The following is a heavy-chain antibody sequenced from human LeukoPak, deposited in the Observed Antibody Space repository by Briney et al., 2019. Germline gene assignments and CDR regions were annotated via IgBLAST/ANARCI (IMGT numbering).Heavy chain of an antibody. CDR2: TRDKANSYTT. V-gene: IGHV3-72*01. D-gene: IGHD3-16*02. CDR1: GFILSDHY. CDR3: ARGGPRRSIDY. Sequence: GGSLRLSCAASGFILSDHYIDWVRQAPGKGLEWVGRTRDKANSYTTEYAASVKGRFTISRDDSKNSLYLQMNSLKTEDTAVYYCARGGPRRSIDYWGQGTLVTVSS. J-gene: IGHJ4*02.